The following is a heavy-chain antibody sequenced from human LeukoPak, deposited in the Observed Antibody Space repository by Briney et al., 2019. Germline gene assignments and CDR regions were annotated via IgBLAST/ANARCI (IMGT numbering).Heavy chain of an antibody. CDR2: ISVHNGNT. CDR3: ARDRMILGVPFDY. Sequence: GASVKVSCKASGYTFTSYTINWVRQAPGQGLEWMGWISVHNGNTKYAQKLQGRVILTTDTSTSTAYMELRSLRSDDTAVYYCARDRMILGVPFDYWGQGTLVTVSS. D-gene: IGHD3-10*01. CDR1: GYTFTSYT. V-gene: IGHV1-18*01. J-gene: IGHJ4*02.